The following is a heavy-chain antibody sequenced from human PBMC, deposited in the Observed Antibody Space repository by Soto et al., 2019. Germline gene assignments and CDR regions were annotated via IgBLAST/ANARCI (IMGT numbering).Heavy chain of an antibody. Sequence: PGGSLRLSCAASGFTFSSYAMSWVRQAPGKGLEWVSAISGSGGSTYYADSVKGRFTISRDNSKNTLYLQMNSLRAEDTAVYYCAKGRTTAYYYDSSGFNYWGQGTLVTVSS. V-gene: IGHV3-23*01. D-gene: IGHD3-22*01. J-gene: IGHJ4*02. CDR3: AKGRTTAYYYDSSGFNY. CDR2: ISGSGGST. CDR1: GFTFSSYA.